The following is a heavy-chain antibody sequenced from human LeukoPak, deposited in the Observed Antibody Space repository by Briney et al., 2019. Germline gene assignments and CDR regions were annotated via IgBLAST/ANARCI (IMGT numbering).Heavy chain of an antibody. CDR1: GYDFTSVG. Sequence: GASVKVSCKASGYDFTSVGIPWVRRAPGQGLEWMGWISPYNGNTRYAQKFQGRVAMTTDTSTTTAYMELRGLRFNDTAVYYCARAGSGSGWYFDYWGQGTLVTVSS. V-gene: IGHV1-18*01. CDR3: ARAGSGSGWYFDY. D-gene: IGHD6-19*01. CDR2: ISPYNGNT. J-gene: IGHJ4*02.